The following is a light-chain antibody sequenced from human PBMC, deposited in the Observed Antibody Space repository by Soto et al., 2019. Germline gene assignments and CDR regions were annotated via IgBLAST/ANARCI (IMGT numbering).Light chain of an antibody. CDR3: QQRSNWPRLT. CDR1: QSVKSSY. Sequence: EIVLTQSPGTLSLSPGERATLPCRASQSVKSSYLAWYQHKPGQAPRLLIYGTSSRATGIPDRFSGSGSGTDFTLTISSLEPEDFAVYYCQQRSNWPRLTFGGGTKVDI. V-gene: IGKV3D-20*02. CDR2: GTS. J-gene: IGKJ4*01.